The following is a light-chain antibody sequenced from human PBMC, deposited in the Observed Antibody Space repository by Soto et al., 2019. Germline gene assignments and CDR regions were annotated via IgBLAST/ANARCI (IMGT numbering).Light chain of an antibody. Sequence: IVLPQSPGTLSFSPGERATLSCRASESVDTRYLAWYQQKPGQAPRLLIYGASNRATGIPDRFSGSGSGTDFTLTISRLEPEDFAVYYCQQYGSSGTFGQGTKVDIK. CDR2: GAS. CDR1: ESVDTRY. V-gene: IGKV3-20*01. CDR3: QQYGSSGT. J-gene: IGKJ1*01.